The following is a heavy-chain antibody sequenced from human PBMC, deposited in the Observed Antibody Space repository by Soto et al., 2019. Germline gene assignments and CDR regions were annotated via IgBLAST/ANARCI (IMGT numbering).Heavy chain of an antibody. CDR1: GASINSGDYY. D-gene: IGHD2-15*01. Sequence: SETLSLTCTVSGASINSGDYYWSWIRQPPGESLEWIGYIYYSGNTYNNPSLKSRISMSVDRSKDQFFLKLRSVTAADTAVYYCARVRFYCSGGSCQKGNWFDPWGQGTLVTVSS. V-gene: IGHV4-30-4*01. CDR2: IYYSGNT. CDR3: ARVRFYCSGGSCQKGNWFDP. J-gene: IGHJ5*02.